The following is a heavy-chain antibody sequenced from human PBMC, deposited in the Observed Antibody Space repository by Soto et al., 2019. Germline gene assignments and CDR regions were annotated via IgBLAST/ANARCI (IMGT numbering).Heavy chain of an antibody. CDR3: ARDEGDDSSGYYYGY. D-gene: IGHD3-22*01. J-gene: IGHJ4*02. CDR1: GGTFSSYA. CDR2: IIPIFGTA. Sequence: SVKVSCKASGGTFSSYAISWVRQAPGQGLEWMGGIIPIFGTANYAQKFQGRVTITADESTSTAYMELSSLGSEDTALYYCARDEGDDSSGYYYGYWGQGTLVTVSS. V-gene: IGHV1-69*13.